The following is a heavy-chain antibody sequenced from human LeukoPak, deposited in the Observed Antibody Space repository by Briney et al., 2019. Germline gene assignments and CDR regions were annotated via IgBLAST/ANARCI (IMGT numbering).Heavy chain of an antibody. CDR3: ARSTYYDFWCGYYNRLDY. CDR2: ISSSSSYI. Sequence: GGSLRLSCAASGFTFSSYSMNWVRQAPGKGLEWVSSISSSSSYIYYADSVKGRFTISRDNAKNSLYLQMNSLRAEDTAVYYCARSTYYDFWCGYYNRLDYWGQGTLVTVSS. J-gene: IGHJ4*02. CDR1: GFTFSSYS. D-gene: IGHD3-3*01. V-gene: IGHV3-21*01.